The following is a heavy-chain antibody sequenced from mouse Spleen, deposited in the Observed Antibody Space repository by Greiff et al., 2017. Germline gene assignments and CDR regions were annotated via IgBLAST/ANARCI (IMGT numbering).Heavy chain of an antibody. Sequence: VQLQQSGAELVKPGASVKLSCKASGYTFTSYYMYWVKQRPGQGLEWIGGINPSNGGTNYNEKFKSKATLTVDKSSSTAYMQLSSLTSEDSAVYYCTRDRDYGSSRLDYWGQGTTVTVSS. CDR3: TRDRDYGSSRLDY. CDR2: INPSNGGT. J-gene: IGHJ2*01. D-gene: IGHD1-1*01. V-gene: IGHV1S81*02. CDR1: GYTFTSYY.